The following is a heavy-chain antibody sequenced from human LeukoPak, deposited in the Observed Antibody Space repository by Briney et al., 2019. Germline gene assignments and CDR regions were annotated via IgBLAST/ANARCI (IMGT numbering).Heavy chain of an antibody. V-gene: IGHV3-48*03. Sequence: LTGGSLRLSCAASGFTFSSYEMNWVRQAPGKGLEWVSYISSSGSTIYYAGSVKGRFTISRDNAKNSLYLQMNSLRAEDTAVYYCANSPGIAVAAVDYWGQGTLVTVSS. CDR3: ANSPGIAVAAVDY. CDR1: GFTFSSYE. D-gene: IGHD6-19*01. J-gene: IGHJ4*02. CDR2: ISSSGSTI.